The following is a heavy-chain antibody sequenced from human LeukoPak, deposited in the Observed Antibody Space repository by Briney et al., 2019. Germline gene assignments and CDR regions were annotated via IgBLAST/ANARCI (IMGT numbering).Heavy chain of an antibody. Sequence: SETLSLTCIVSGGSISSSIYYWAWVRQPPGKGLEWIGTVFYNGATQYSPSLRSRVTISVDTSKNQFSLKLSSVTAADTAVYYCARGLAFHYYYGMDVWGQGTTVTVSS. J-gene: IGHJ6*02. CDR3: ARGLAFHYYYGMDV. V-gene: IGHV4-39*07. CDR1: GGSISSSIYY. CDR2: VFYNGAT.